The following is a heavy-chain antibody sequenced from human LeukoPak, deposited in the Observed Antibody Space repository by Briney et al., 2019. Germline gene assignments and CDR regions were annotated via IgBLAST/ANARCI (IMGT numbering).Heavy chain of an antibody. V-gene: IGHV4-4*07. CDR3: ARGRKLTGVAGHYSFDY. CDR2: IYTTGSA. CDR1: TGSMSGYF. J-gene: IGHJ4*02. D-gene: IGHD3-9*01. Sequence: PSETLSLTCTVSTGSMSGYFWTWLRQPAGKGLEWIGRIYTTGSAYYNPSLESRVTFSLDTSNNQFSLDVTSVTAADTAVYFCARGRKLTGVAGHYSFDYWGQGILVSVSS.